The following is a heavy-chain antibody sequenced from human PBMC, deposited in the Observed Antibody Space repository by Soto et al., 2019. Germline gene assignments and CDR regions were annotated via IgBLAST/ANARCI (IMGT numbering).Heavy chain of an antibody. J-gene: IGHJ6*02. Sequence: HSVTLSLTCPVSGGSISSYYWALIRQTPGKGLEWIGSMFYSGLTYYNPSLKSRVTLSVDTSKNHFSVRLNSVTAADTAVYYCAPLTVSLSGPYGIHFWGQGTTVTVSS. D-gene: IGHD2-15*01. V-gene: IGHV4-39*01. CDR3: APLTVSLSGPYGIHF. CDR2: MFYSGLT. CDR1: GGSISSYY.